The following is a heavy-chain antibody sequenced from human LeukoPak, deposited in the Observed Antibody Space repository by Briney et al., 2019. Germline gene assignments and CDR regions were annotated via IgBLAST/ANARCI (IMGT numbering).Heavy chain of an antibody. D-gene: IGHD6-13*01. CDR1: GYTFTSYA. CDR2: INAGNGNT. Sequence: GASVKVSCKASGYTFTSYAMHWVRQAPGQRLEWMGWINAGNGNTKYSQEFQGRVTMTRDTSISTAYMELNRLRFDDTAVYYCARSDSSSWTIDYWGQGTLVTVSS. V-gene: IGHV1-3*01. J-gene: IGHJ4*02. CDR3: ARSDSSSWTIDY.